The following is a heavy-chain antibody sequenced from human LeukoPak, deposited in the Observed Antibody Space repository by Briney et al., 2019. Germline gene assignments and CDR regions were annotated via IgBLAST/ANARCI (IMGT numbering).Heavy chain of an antibody. CDR1: GFTFSSYA. Sequence: PGGSLRLSCAASGFTFSSYAMSWVRQAPGKGLEWVSAISGSGGSTYYADSVKGRFTISRDNPKNTLYLQMNSLRAEDTAVYYCAKSEPPGIAAAGTDYWGQGTLVTVSS. V-gene: IGHV3-23*01. CDR2: ISGSGGST. J-gene: IGHJ4*02. D-gene: IGHD6-13*01. CDR3: AKSEPPGIAAAGTDY.